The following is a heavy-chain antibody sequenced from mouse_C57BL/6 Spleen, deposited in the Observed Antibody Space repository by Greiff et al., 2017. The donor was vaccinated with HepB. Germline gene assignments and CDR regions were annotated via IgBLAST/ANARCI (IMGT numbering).Heavy chain of an antibody. CDR3: ARSAHYGSSTAWFAY. CDR1: GYTFTSYW. Sequence: QVQLQQPGAELVMPGASVKLSCKASGYTFTSYWMHWVKQRPGQGLEWIGEIDPSDSYTNYNQKFKGKSTLTVDKSSRTAYMQLSRLTSEDSAVDYWARSAHYGSSTAWFAYWGQGTLVTVSA. V-gene: IGHV1-69*01. CDR2: IDPSDSYT. D-gene: IGHD1-1*01. J-gene: IGHJ3*01.